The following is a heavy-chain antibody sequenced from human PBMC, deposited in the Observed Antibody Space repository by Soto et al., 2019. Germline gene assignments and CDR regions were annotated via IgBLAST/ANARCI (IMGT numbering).Heavy chain of an antibody. CDR2: ISSSSSTI. CDR1: GFTFSSYS. D-gene: IGHD3-10*01. Sequence: GGSLRLSCAASGFTFSSYSMNWVRQAPGKGLEWVSYISSSSSTIYYADSVKGRFTISRDNAKNSLYLQMNSLRAEDTAVYYCVGGEFGELSPFGAFDIWGQGTMVTVSS. J-gene: IGHJ3*02. V-gene: IGHV3-48*01. CDR3: VGGEFGELSPFGAFDI.